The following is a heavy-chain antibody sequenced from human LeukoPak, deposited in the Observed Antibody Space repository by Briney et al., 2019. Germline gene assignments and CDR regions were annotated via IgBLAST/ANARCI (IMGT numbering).Heavy chain of an antibody. CDR3: ARASGSYCGGDCFNIFDS. Sequence: GGSLRLSCAASGFTFSSYAMNWVRQAPGKGLEWVSYISSRSRTIFYADSVKGRFTISRDNAKNSLYLQMNSLRAEDTAVYYCARASGSYCGGDCFNIFDSWGQGTLVTVSS. CDR1: GFTFSSYA. J-gene: IGHJ4*02. V-gene: IGHV3-48*04. CDR2: ISSRSRTI. D-gene: IGHD2-21*02.